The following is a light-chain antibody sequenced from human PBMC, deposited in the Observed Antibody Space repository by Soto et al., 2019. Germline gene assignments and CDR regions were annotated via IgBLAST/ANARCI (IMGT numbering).Light chain of an antibody. J-gene: IGKJ4*01. CDR2: GTS. CDR1: QSFRSN. Sequence: ELVMTQSPATLSVSPGERATLSCRASQSFRSNVAWYQQKPGQAPRLLIYGTSTRVTGIPARFSGSGSRTEFTLTISSLQSEDFAVYYCQQYYNWPLTFGGGTKVEIK. CDR3: QQYYNWPLT. V-gene: IGKV3-15*01.